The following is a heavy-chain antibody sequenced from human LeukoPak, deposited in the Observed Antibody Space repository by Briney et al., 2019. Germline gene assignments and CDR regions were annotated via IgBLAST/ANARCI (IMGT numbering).Heavy chain of an antibody. Sequence: SETRSLTCAVSGASVSNSHWNWIRQFPGKGLEWIGCLSYTGKTDYNPSLSGRVTISLATPNNQVSLNLRSVTAADTAIYYCSEGYFEPFDHWGQGILVTVSS. V-gene: IGHV4-59*02. J-gene: IGHJ4*02. CDR1: GASVSNSH. D-gene: IGHD2/OR15-2a*01. CDR2: LSYTGKT. CDR3: SEGYFEPFDH.